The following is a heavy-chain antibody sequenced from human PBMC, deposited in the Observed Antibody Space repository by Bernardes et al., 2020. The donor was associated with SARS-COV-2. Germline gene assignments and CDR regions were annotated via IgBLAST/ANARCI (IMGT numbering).Heavy chain of an antibody. CDR2: FDPEDGAT. D-gene: IGHD1-7*01. CDR3: ATGPITGTTNWFDP. Sequence: AAVKDSCKVSGYTLTELSMHWVRQAPGQGLEWMGGFDPEDGATIYAQKFQGRVTMTEDTSTDTAYMELSSLRSEDTAVYYCATGPITGTTNWFDPWGQGTLVTVSS. J-gene: IGHJ5*02. V-gene: IGHV1-24*01. CDR1: GYTLTELS.